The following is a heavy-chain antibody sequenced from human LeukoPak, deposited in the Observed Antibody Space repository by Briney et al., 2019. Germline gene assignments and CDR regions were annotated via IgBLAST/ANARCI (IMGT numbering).Heavy chain of an antibody. Sequence: SETLSLTCTVSGGSISSYYWSWIRQPPGKGLEWIGYIYYRGSTNYNPSLKSRVTISVDTSKNQFSLKLSSVTAADTAVYYCARIHYDFWSGYYAYYFDYWGQGTLVTVSS. D-gene: IGHD3-3*01. J-gene: IGHJ4*02. CDR1: GGSISSYY. CDR3: ARIHYDFWSGYYAYYFDY. V-gene: IGHV4-59*01. CDR2: IYYRGST.